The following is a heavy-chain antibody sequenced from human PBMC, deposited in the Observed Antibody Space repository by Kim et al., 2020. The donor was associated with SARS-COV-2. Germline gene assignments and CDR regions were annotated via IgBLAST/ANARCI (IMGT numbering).Heavy chain of an antibody. D-gene: IGHD6-19*01. CDR3: ARDQRGSGWYDS. Sequence: SETLSLTCTVSGDSITSGRHYWTWIRQLPGKGLEWIGYVYYTGNTFYNPSLKSRLVLSVDTSTNQFSLMLTSATAADTAVYYCARDQRGSGWYDSWGPGSLVTVSS. V-gene: IGHV4-31*03. CDR1: GDSITSGRHY. J-gene: IGHJ5*01. CDR2: VYYTGNT.